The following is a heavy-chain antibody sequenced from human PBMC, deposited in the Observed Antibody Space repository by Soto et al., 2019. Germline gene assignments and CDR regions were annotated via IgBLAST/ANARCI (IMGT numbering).Heavy chain of an antibody. J-gene: IGHJ4*02. V-gene: IGHV1-2*02. CDR3: ARGAPIAVASVDY. D-gene: IGHD6-19*01. Sequence: ASVKVSCKASGYTFTGYYIHWVRQAPGQGLEWMGSISPHSGGPNYAQRFQGRVTMTTDTSTSTAYMELRSLRSDDTAVYYCARGAPIAVASVDYWGQGTLVTVSS. CDR1: GYTFTGYY. CDR2: ISPHSGGP.